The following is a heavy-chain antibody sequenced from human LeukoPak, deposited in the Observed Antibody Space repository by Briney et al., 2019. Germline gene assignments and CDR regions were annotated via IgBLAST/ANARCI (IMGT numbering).Heavy chain of an antibody. Sequence: GGSLRLSCAASGFTFSSYWMSWVRQAPGKGLEWVSNINQDGSEKYYVDSVKGRFTISRDNAKNSLYLQMNSLRAEDTAVYYCARGLGYCSGGSCYPYYFDYWGQGTLVTVSS. CDR3: ARGLGYCSGGSCYPYYFDY. J-gene: IGHJ4*02. V-gene: IGHV3-7*03. CDR2: INQDGSEK. CDR1: GFTFSSYW. D-gene: IGHD2-15*01.